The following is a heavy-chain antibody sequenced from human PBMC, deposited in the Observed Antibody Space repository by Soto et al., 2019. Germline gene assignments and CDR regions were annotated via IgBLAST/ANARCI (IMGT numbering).Heavy chain of an antibody. CDR2: ISSSGSTI. CDR1: GFTFSDYC. V-gene: IGHV3-11*01. J-gene: IGHJ4*02. D-gene: IGHD3-16*02. CDR3: ARGPYDYVWGSNPPHFDY. Sequence: QVQLVESGGGLVKPGGSLRLSCAASGFTFSDYCMNWIRQAPGKGLEWVSYISSSGSTIYYADSVKGRFTICRDNAKTSLYLHMNSLRAEDTAVYYCARGPYDYVWGSNPPHFDYWGQGTLVTVSS.